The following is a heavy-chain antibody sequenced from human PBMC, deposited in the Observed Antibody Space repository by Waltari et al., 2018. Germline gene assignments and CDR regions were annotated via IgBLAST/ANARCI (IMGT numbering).Heavy chain of an antibody. CDR2: IYPGDSET. CDR1: RYTFTNYW. D-gene: IGHD1-26*01. Sequence: DVQLVQSGAEVKKPGAALKTSCKVSRYTFTNYWIGWVRQLPGKGLEWMGIIYPGDSETTYSPSFEGRVTISVDKSTSTAYLQWSSLKASDTAMYYCVRQVGTNWLDPWGQGTQVTVSS. V-gene: IGHV5-51*01. J-gene: IGHJ5*02. CDR3: VRQVGTNWLDP.